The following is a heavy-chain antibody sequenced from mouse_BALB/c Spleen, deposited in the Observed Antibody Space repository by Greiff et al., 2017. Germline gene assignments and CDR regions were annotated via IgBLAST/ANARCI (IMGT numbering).Heavy chain of an antibody. Sequence: EVKLVESGGGLVKLGGSLKLSCAASGFTFSSYYMSWVRQTPEKRLELVAAINSNGGSTYYPDTVKGRFTISRDNAKNTLYLQMSSLKSENTALYYCARHADYDRGSYYAMDYWGQGTSVTVAS. CDR1: GFTFSSYY. CDR3: ARHADYDRGSYYAMDY. CDR2: INSNGGST. D-gene: IGHD2-4*01. J-gene: IGHJ4*01. V-gene: IGHV5-6-2*01.